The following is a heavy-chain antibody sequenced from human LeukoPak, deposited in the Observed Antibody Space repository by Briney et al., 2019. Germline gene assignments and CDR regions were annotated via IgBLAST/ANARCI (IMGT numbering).Heavy chain of an antibody. V-gene: IGHV3-48*04. CDR3: GRVARGNYYHFDS. Sequence: GGSLILSCAASGFTFSSFSLTWVRRAPGKGLEWLSYISFNSETTSYADSVKGRFTSSRDYAKNSLYLQMNSLRAEDTAVYYCGRVARGNYYHFDSWGQGTLVTVSS. J-gene: IGHJ4*02. CDR1: GFTFSSFS. D-gene: IGHD1-26*01. CDR2: ISFNSETT.